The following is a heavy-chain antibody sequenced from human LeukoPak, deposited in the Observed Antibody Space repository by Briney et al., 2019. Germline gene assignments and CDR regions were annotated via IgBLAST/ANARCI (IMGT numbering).Heavy chain of an antibody. CDR1: GGSFSGYC. CDR2: INHSGST. D-gene: IGHD6-13*01. CDR3: ATDGDSSSWYFDY. Sequence: SETLSLTCAVYGGSFSGYCWSWIRQPPGKGLEWIGEINHSGSTSYNPSLKSRVTISVDTSKNQFSLKLSSVTAADTAVYYCATDGDSSSWYFDYWGQGTLVTVSS. V-gene: IGHV4-34*01. J-gene: IGHJ4*02.